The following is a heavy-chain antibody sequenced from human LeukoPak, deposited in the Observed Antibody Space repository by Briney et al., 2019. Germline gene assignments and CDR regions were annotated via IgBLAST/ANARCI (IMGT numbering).Heavy chain of an antibody. CDR3: ARDSAQQLTSSLDY. J-gene: IGHJ4*02. Sequence: GGSLRLSCAASGFTVSSNYMSWVRQAPGKGLEWVSVIYSGGSTYYADSVKGRFTISRDNSENTLYLQMNSLRAEDTAVYYCARDSAQQLTSSLDYWGQGTLVTVSS. D-gene: IGHD6-13*01. CDR2: IYSGGST. V-gene: IGHV3-53*01. CDR1: GFTVSSNY.